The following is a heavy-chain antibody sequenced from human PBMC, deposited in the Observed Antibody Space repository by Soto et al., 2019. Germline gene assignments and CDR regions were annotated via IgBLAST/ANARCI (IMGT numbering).Heavy chain of an antibody. V-gene: IGHV3-48*03. Sequence: GGSLRLSCAASGFTFSSYEMNWVRQAPGKGLEWVSYISSSGSTIYYADSVKGRFTISRDNAKNSLYLQMNSLRAEDTAVYYCARVPAGYMTYYYGMDVRGQGTTVTVSS. CDR1: GFTFSSYE. D-gene: IGHD5-12*01. CDR2: ISSSGSTI. J-gene: IGHJ6*02. CDR3: ARVPAGYMTYYYGMDV.